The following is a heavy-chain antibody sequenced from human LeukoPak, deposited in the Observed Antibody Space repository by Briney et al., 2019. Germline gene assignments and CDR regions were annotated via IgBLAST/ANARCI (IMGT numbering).Heavy chain of an antibody. D-gene: IGHD5-18*01. CDR3: ARYSYAPYNWFDP. Sequence: ASVKVSCKASGGTFSSYAISWVRQAPGQGLEWMGGIIPIFGTANYAQKFQGRVTITADESTSTAYMELSSLRSEDTAVYYCARYSYAPYNWFDPWGQGTLDTVSS. V-gene: IGHV1-69*13. CDR1: GGTFSSYA. J-gene: IGHJ5*02. CDR2: IIPIFGTA.